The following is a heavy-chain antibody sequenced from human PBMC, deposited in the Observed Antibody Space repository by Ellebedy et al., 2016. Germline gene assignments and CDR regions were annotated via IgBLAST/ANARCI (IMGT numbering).Heavy chain of an antibody. CDR3: ARVSATVTTIGQSMYYYYGMDV. CDR1: GGSISSSNW. CDR2: IYHSGST. Sequence: SETLSLTCAVSGGSISSSNWWSWVRPPPGKGLEWIGEIYHSGSTNYNPSLKSRVTISVDKSKNQFSLKLSSVTAADTAVYYCARVSATVTTIGQSMYYYYGMDVWGQGTTVTVSS. J-gene: IGHJ6*02. D-gene: IGHD4-17*01. V-gene: IGHV4-4*02.